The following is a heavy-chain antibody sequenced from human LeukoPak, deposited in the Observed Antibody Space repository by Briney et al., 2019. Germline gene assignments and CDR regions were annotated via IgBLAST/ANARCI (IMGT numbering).Heavy chain of an antibody. CDR2: IYYSGST. J-gene: IGHJ4*02. CDR3: ARDRRQYYYDSSGYYSNY. Sequence: SETLSLTCTVSGGSISSSSYYWGWIRQPPGKGLEWIGSIYYSGSTYYNPSLKSRVTISVDTSKNQFSLKLSSVTAADTAVYYCARDRRQYYYDSSGYYSNYWGQGTLVTVSS. CDR1: GGSISSSSYY. D-gene: IGHD3-22*01. V-gene: IGHV4-39*07.